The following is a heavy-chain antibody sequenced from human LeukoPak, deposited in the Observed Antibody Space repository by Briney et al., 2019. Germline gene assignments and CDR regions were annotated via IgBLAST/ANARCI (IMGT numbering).Heavy chain of an antibody. D-gene: IGHD1-26*01. V-gene: IGHV3-23*01. CDR2: ISGSGVST. CDR1: GFTFGTYA. J-gene: IGHJ4*02. Sequence: GGSLRLSCAASGFTFGTYAMSWVRRVPGKGLEWVSSISGSGVSTFYADSVKGRFTISRDNSKNTLYLQMHSLRGEDTAMYYCAKTVGVNFFDYWGQGTLVTVSS. CDR3: AKTVGVNFFDY.